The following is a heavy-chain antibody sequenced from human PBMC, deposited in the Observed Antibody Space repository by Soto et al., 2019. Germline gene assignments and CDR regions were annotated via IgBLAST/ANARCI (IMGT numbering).Heavy chain of an antibody. D-gene: IGHD6-13*01. CDR2: ISSSSSYI. CDR1: GFTFSSYS. J-gene: IGHJ4*02. CDR3: AREVLAAAGAIDY. V-gene: IGHV3-21*01. Sequence: EVQLVESGGGLVKPGGSLRLSCAASGFTFSSYSMNWVRQAPGKGLEWVSSISSSSSYIYYADSVKGRFTISRDNAKNSLYLQMNSLRAEDTAVYYCAREVLAAAGAIDYWGQGTLVTVSS.